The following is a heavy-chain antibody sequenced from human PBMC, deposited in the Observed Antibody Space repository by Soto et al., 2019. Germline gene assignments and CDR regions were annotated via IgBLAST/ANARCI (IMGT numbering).Heavy chain of an antibody. CDR1: GGTFSSYA. V-gene: IGHV1-69*13. Sequence: SVKVSCKASGGTFSSYAISWVRQAPGQWLEWMGGIIPIFGTANYAQKFQGRVTITADESTSTAYMELSSLRSEDTAVYYCARDRRDYFYDPPGYFDDPGQGTLVTVSS. D-gene: IGHD3-22*01. CDR2: IIPIFGTA. CDR3: ARDRRDYFYDPPGYFDD. J-gene: IGHJ4*02.